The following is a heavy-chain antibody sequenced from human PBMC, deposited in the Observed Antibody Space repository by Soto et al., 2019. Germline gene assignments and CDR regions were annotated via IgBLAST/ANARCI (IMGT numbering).Heavy chain of an antibody. V-gene: IGHV3-30*18. Sequence: GGSLRLSCAASGFTFSSYGMHWVRQAPGKGLEWVAVISYDGSNKYYADSVKGRFTISRDNSKNTLYLQMNSLRAEDTAVYYCAKDMSDGRAARPFDYWGQGTLVTVSS. CDR2: ISYDGSNK. J-gene: IGHJ4*02. CDR3: AKDMSDGRAARPFDY. D-gene: IGHD6-6*01. CDR1: GFTFSSYG.